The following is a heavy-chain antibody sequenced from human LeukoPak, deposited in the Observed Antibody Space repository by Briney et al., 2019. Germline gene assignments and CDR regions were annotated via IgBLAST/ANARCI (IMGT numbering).Heavy chain of an antibody. D-gene: IGHD6-19*01. CDR1: GFTFDDYA. Sequence: NPGGSLRLSCAASGFTFDDYAMHWVRQAPGKGLEWVSSISPDSNFIYQADSVKGRFTISRDNAKNSLYLQMNSLRAEDTALYHCARDGVAVAGTTTEDWFDPWGQGTLVTVSS. J-gene: IGHJ5*02. CDR2: ISPDSNFI. CDR3: ARDGVAVAGTTTEDWFDP. V-gene: IGHV3-21*04.